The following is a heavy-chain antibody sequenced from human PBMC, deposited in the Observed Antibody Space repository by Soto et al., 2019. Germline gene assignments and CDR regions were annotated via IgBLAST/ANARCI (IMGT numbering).Heavy chain of an antibody. Sequence: PGGSLRLSCAASGFTFSSYSMNWVRQAPGKGLEWVSSISSSSSYIYYADSVKGRFTISRDNAKNSLYLQMNSLRAEDTAVYYCARTPSSSWASYYYYGMDVWGQGTTVTSP. J-gene: IGHJ6*02. V-gene: IGHV3-21*01. CDR2: ISSSSSYI. CDR1: GFTFSSYS. CDR3: ARTPSSSWASYYYYGMDV. D-gene: IGHD6-13*01.